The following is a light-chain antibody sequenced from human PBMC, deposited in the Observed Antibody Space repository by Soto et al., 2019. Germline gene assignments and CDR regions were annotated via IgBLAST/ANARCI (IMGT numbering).Light chain of an antibody. Sequence: QSALTQPASVSGSPGQSITISCTGTTSDVGGYNYVSWYQQHPGKAPKLIIYEVLNRPSGVSSRFSGSKSGNTASLTISGLQTEDEADYYCSSYTTSTFVPFGGGTKVTVL. CDR1: TSDVGGYNY. V-gene: IGLV2-14*03. J-gene: IGLJ2*01. CDR2: EVL. CDR3: SSYTTSTFVP.